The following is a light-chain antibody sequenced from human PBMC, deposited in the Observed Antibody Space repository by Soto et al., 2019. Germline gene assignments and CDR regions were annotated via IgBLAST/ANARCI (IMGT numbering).Light chain of an antibody. J-gene: IGLJ1*01. CDR2: EVS. V-gene: IGLV2-14*01. Sequence: QSALTQPASVSGSPGQSITISCTGTSSDVGGYKYVSWYQQHPGKAPKLMIYEVSNRPSGGSNRFSGSKSGNTASLTISGLPAEDEADYYCSSYTSSSTLIFGPGTKVTVL. CDR1: SSDVGGYKY. CDR3: SSYTSSSTLI.